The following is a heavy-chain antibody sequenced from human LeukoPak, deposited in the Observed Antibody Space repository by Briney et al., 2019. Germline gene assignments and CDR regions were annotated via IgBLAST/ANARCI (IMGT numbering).Heavy chain of an antibody. CDR3: AKGSTSPDY. CDR2: IGSSGVNR. J-gene: IGHJ4*02. Sequence: GGSLRLSCVASGFTFSSQRMSWVRQAPGKWLDWVSVIGSSGVNRYYADSVRGRFTISRDNSKNMLYLQMNSMRAEDTAVYFCAKGSTSPDYWGQGTLVTVSS. D-gene: IGHD2/OR15-2a*01. V-gene: IGHV3-23*01. CDR1: GFTFSSQR.